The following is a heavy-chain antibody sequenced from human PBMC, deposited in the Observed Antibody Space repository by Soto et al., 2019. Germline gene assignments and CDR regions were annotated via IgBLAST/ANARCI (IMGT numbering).Heavy chain of an antibody. CDR2: ISGSGSST. CDR1: GFTFSSYA. Sequence: GGSLRLSCAASGFTFSSYAMSWVRQAPGKGLEWVSAISGSGSSTYYADSVKGRFTISRDNAKNSLYLQMNSLRAEDTAVYYCARDYDSASTFDYWGQGTLVTVSS. D-gene: IGHD3-22*01. J-gene: IGHJ4*02. V-gene: IGHV3-23*01. CDR3: ARDYDSASTFDY.